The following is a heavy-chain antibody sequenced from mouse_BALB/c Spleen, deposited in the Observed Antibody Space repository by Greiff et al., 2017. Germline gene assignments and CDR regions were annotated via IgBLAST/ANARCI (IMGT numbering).Heavy chain of an antibody. CDR3: ARGRPYAMDY. CDR1: GFNIKDTY. V-gene: IGHV14-3*02. Sequence: EVKLMESGAELVKPGASVKLSCTASGFNIKDTYMHWVKQRPEQGLEWIGRIDPANGNTKYDPKFQGKATITADTSSNTAYLQLSSLTSEDTAVYYCARGRPYAMDYWGQGTSVTVSS. CDR2: IDPANGNT. J-gene: IGHJ4*01.